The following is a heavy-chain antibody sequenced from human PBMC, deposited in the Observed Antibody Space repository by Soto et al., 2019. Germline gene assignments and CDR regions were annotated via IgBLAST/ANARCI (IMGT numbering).Heavy chain of an antibody. V-gene: IGHV3-23*01. CDR3: ARDRENGTNYYYYYGMDV. J-gene: IGHJ6*02. D-gene: IGHD1-1*01. CDR1: GFTFNRYA. CDR2: ICGGGSNK. Sequence: GSLRLSCAASGFTFNRYAMSWVRQAPGKGLEWVSTICGGGSNKYYADSVQGRFTISRDNSKNTLYLQMNSLRAEDTAVYYCARDRENGTNYYYYYGMDVWGQGTTVTVSS.